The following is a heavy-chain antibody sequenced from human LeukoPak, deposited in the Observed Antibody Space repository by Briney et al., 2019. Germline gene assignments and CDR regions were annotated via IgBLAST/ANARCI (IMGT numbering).Heavy chain of an antibody. CDR3: ARFPYDSSGSYAFDI. D-gene: IGHD3-22*01. CDR1: GYTFTGYY. J-gene: IGHJ3*02. Sequence: ASVKVSCKASGYTFTGYYMHWVRQAPGQGLEWMGWINPNSGGTNYAQKFQGWVTMTRDTSISTAYMELSRLRSDDTAVYYCARFPYDSSGSYAFDIWGQGTMVTVSS. V-gene: IGHV1-2*04. CDR2: INPNSGGT.